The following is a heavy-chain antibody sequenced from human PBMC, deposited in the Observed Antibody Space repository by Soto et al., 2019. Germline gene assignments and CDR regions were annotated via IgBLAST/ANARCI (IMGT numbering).Heavy chain of an antibody. CDR3: VKQAHGLDGVAFDY. J-gene: IGHJ4*02. V-gene: IGHV3-64D*06. D-gene: IGHD2-15*01. Sequence: GGSLRLSCSASGFIFSESTIYWVRQVPGKGLEAISAVSTSGRSTYYADSVKDRFTISRDNSKNTLSLQMGSLRPEGTAIYYCVKQAHGLDGVAFDYWGQGTQVTVSS. CDR1: GFIFSEST. CDR2: VSTSGRST.